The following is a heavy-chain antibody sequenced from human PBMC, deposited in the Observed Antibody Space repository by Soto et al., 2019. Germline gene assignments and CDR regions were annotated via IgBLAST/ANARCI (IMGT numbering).Heavy chain of an antibody. CDR3: TTHPGRYYYGSGP. V-gene: IGHV3-15*01. J-gene: IGHJ4*02. Sequence: GGSLRLSCAASGFTFSNAWMSWVRQAPGKGLEWVGRIKSKTDGGTTDYAAPVKGRFTISRDDSKNTLYLQMNSLKTEDTAVYYCTTHPGRYYYGSGPRGQGTLVTVSS. CDR1: GFTFSNAW. D-gene: IGHD3-10*01. CDR2: IKSKTDGGTT.